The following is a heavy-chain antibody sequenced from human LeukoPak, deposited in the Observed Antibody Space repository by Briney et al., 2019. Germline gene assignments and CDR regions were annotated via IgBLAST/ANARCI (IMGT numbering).Heavy chain of an antibody. V-gene: IGHV4-59*01. Sequence: PSETLSLTCTVSGGSISSYYWSWIRQPPGKGLEWIGYIYYSGSTNYNPSLKSRVTISVDTSKNQFSLKLSSVTAADTAVYYCATISSPGNYYGMDVWGQGTTVTVSS. D-gene: IGHD6-6*01. CDR3: ATISSPGNYYGMDV. CDR1: GGSISSYY. J-gene: IGHJ6*02. CDR2: IYYSGST.